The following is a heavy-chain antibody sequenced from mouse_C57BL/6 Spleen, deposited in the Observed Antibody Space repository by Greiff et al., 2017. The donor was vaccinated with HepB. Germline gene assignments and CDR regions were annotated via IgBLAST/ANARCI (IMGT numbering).Heavy chain of an antibody. CDR2: IYPGSGST. J-gene: IGHJ4*01. Sequence: QVQVQQPGAELVKPGASVKMSCKASGYTFTSYWITWVKQRPGQGLEWIGDIYPGSGSTNYNEKFKSKATLTVDTSSSTAYVQLSSLTSEGSAVYYCARGLLYAIDDWGQGTSVTVSS. CDR3: ARGLLYAIDD. V-gene: IGHV1-55*01. CDR1: GYTFTSYW.